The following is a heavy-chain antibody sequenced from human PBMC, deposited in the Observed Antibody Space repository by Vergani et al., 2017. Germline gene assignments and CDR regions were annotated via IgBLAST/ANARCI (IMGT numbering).Heavy chain of an antibody. Sequence: QVQLVQSGAEVKKPGSSVKVSCKASGGTFSSYAISWVRQAPGQGLEWMGGIIPIFGTANYEQKFQGRVTITADKSTSTAYMELSSLRSEDTAVYYCARAAYSGSSQDVGYYYYYGMDVWGQGTTVTVSS. J-gene: IGHJ6*02. D-gene: IGHD1-26*01. V-gene: IGHV1-69*06. CDR1: GGTFSSYA. CDR3: ARAAYSGSSQDVGYYYYYGMDV. CDR2: IIPIFGTA.